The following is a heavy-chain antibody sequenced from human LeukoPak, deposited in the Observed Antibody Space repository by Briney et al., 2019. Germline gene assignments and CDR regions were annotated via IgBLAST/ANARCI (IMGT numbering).Heavy chain of an antibody. J-gene: IGHJ5*02. D-gene: IGHD2-15*01. CDR2: ISGSGGST. V-gene: IGHV3-23*01. Sequence: QPGGSLRLSCAASGFTFSSYAMSWVRQAPGKGLEWVSSISGSGGSTYYADSVKGRFTISRDNSKNTLYLQMNSLRAEDTAVYYCAKDSAPVVVVLGDWFDPWGQGTLVTVSS. CDR1: GFTFSSYA. CDR3: AKDSAPVVVVLGDWFDP.